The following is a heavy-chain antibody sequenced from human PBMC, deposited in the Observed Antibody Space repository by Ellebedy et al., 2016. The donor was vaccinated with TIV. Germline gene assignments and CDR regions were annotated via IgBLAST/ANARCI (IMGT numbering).Heavy chain of an antibody. J-gene: IGHJ3*01. CDR1: GLIVNNAY. CDR3: NTGWAFDD. Sequence: GESLKISXEASGLIVNNAYMTWVRQAPGKGLEWIGRIQSRNEGGTAAYAAPVQGRFIISRDESENRLFLHMNRLRTEDTGVYYCNTGWAFDDWGQGTMVTVSS. CDR2: IQSRNEGGTA. V-gene: IGHV3-15*01.